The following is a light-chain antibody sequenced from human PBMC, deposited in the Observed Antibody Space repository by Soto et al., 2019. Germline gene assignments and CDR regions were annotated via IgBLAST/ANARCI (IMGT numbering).Light chain of an antibody. CDR3: QQYSSWSPIT. J-gene: IGKJ5*01. V-gene: IGKV3-15*01. CDR1: QSISNK. Sequence: EIGMKQSLATLSVSPGERANLSCRASQSISNKLVWYQQKLGQAPRLLIYGASTRATGIPARFSGSGSGTEFTLTISSLQSEDFAVYYCQQYSSWSPITFGQGTRLE. CDR2: GAS.